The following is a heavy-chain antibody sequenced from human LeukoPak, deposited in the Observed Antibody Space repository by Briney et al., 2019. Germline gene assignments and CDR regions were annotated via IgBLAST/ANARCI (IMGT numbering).Heavy chain of an antibody. CDR1: GFTFSSYA. J-gene: IGHJ5*02. CDR3: AKDRLGAGT. D-gene: IGHD7-27*01. CDR2: ISGSGGST. V-gene: IGHV3-23*01. Sequence: GGSLRLSCAASGFTFSSYAMSWVRQAPGKGLEWAPAISGSGGSTYYADSVKGRFAISRDNSKNTLYLQMNSLRTEDTAVYYCAKDRLGAGTWGQGTLVTVSS.